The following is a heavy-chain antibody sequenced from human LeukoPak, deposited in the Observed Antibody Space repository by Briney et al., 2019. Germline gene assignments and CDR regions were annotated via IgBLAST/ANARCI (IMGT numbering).Heavy chain of an antibody. CDR3: AKSESSSGWDLGWFDP. CDR2: VTGSGGNT. CDR1: GVTFSNYA. Sequence: GGSLRLSCAASGVTFSNYAMNWVRQAPGKGLEWVSGVTGSGGNTYYADSVKGRFTISRDNSKNTLFLQMNSLRAEDTALYYCAKSESSSGWDLGWFDPWGQGALVTVSS. J-gene: IGHJ5*02. D-gene: IGHD6-25*01. V-gene: IGHV3-23*01.